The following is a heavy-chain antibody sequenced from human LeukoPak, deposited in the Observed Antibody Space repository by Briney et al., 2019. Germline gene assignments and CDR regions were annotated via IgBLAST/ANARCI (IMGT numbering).Heavy chain of an antibody. V-gene: IGHV3-23*01. Sequence: GGSLRLSCAGSGFTLRTYGMHWVRQAPGKGLEWVSTISGSGGTTNFADSVKGRFTISRENSKNTLYLQMNSLRAADTAKYYCAKASRRHCGTTICYTLDYWGQGTLVTVSS. J-gene: IGHJ4*02. CDR1: GFTLRTYG. D-gene: IGHD2-2*02. CDR2: ISGSGGTT. CDR3: AKASRRHCGTTICYTLDY.